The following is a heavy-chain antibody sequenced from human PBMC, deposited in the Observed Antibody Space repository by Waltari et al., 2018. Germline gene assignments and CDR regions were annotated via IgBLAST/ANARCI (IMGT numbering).Heavy chain of an antibody. Sequence: EVQLVQSGAEVKKPGESLKISCKGSGYSFTSYWIGWVRQMPGKGLEWMGIIYTGDSDIRCSPSFQCKVTIAADKSIRTAYLQWSSLKASDTAMYYCARRDTMVRGVIGYWGQGTLVTVSS. CDR2: IYTGDSDI. CDR1: GYSFTSYW. CDR3: ARRDTMVRGVIGY. J-gene: IGHJ4*02. V-gene: IGHV5-51*01. D-gene: IGHD3-10*01.